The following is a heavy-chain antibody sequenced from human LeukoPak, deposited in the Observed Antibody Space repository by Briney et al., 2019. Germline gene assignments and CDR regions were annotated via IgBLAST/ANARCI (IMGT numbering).Heavy chain of an antibody. CDR3: ARADSWSGNYRLFNY. Sequence: PSETLSLTCTVSGGSISSYYWSWFRQPPGEGLEWIGYVYYSGSTSYNPSLKSRVTISVDTSKNQFSLNLRSVTAADTAVYYCARADSWSGNYRLFNYWGQGTLATVSS. J-gene: IGHJ4*02. V-gene: IGHV4-59*01. D-gene: IGHD3-3*01. CDR1: GGSISSYY. CDR2: VYYSGST.